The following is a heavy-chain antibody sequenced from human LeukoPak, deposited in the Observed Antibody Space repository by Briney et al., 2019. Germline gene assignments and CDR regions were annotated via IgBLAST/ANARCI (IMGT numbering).Heavy chain of an antibody. Sequence: ASVKVSCKASGYTFTSYDINWVRQATGQGLEWMGWMNPNSGNTGYAQKFQGRVTMTRNISISTAYMELSSLRSEDTAVYYCARQACTNGVCYDYWGQGTLVTVSS. CDR1: GYTFTSYD. V-gene: IGHV1-8*01. CDR2: MNPNSGNT. D-gene: IGHD2-8*01. CDR3: ARQACTNGVCYDY. J-gene: IGHJ4*02.